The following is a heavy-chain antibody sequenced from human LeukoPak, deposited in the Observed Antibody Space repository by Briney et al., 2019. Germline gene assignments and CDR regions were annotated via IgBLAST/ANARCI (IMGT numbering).Heavy chain of an antibody. CDR3: ASMPSDSWDKNWFDP. CDR2: IIPIFGTA. J-gene: IGHJ5*02. D-gene: IGHD6-13*01. V-gene: IGHV1-69*01. CDR1: GGTFSSYA. Sequence: SVKVSCKASGGTFSSYAISWVRQAPGQGLEWMGGIIPIFGTANYAQKFQGRVTITADESTSTAYMELSSLRSEDTAVYYCASMPSDSWDKNWFDPWGQGTLVTVSS.